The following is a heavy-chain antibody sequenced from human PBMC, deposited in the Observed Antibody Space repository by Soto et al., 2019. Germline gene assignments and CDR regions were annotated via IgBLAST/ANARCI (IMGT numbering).Heavy chain of an antibody. CDR3: AKDRSVAGTVIRYYFDC. CDR2: MSYDGSNK. J-gene: IGHJ4*02. Sequence: QVQLVESGGGVVQPGRSLRLSCAASGFIFSSYGMHWVRQAPGKGLEWVAVMSYDGSNKYYADSVKGRFTISRDNSKNTLYLQMNSLRAEDTAVYYCAKDRSVAGTVIRYYFDCWGQGTLVTVSS. D-gene: IGHD6-19*01. V-gene: IGHV3-30*18. CDR1: GFIFSSYG.